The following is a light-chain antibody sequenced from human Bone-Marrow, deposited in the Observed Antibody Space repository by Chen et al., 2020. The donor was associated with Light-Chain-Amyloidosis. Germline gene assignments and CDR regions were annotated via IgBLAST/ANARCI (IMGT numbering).Light chain of an antibody. CDR1: SGDVGAYNY. V-gene: IGLV2-14*03. CDR3: NSYTTSDTYV. J-gene: IGLJ1*01. CDR2: DVS. Sequence: QSALTQPASVSGSPGQSITISCTGTSGDVGAYNYVSWYQQHPGKAPKLLIYDVSNRPSGVSNRFSGSNAGNKAALTIYGLQAEDEADYYCNSYTTSDTYVFGTGTEVTVL.